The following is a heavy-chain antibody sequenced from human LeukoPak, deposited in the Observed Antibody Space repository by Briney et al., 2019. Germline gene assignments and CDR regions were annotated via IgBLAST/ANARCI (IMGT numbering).Heavy chain of an antibody. V-gene: IGHV4-31*03. CDR3: AREASHDYSNIWFDP. J-gene: IGHJ5*02. Sequence: SETLSLTCTVSGGSISSGGYYWSWIRQHPGTGLEWIGYIYYSGSTYYNPSLKSRVTISVDTSKNQFSLKLSSVTATDTAVYYCAREASHDYSNIWFDPWGQGTLVTVSS. CDR1: GGSISSGGYY. D-gene: IGHD4-11*01. CDR2: IYYSGST.